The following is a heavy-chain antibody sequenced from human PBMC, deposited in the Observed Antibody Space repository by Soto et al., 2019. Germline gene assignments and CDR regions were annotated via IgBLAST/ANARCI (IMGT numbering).Heavy chain of an antibody. CDR1: GGSINTYY. Sequence: SETLSLTCTVSGGSINTYYWSWIRQTPGNGLEWLGYIYYTGRTNYNPSLKSRVFFSVDTSKNQFSLRLRSVTAADTAVYYCARSIRGPRRFNGMDVWGQGTTVTVSS. CDR2: IYYTGRT. V-gene: IGHV4-59*01. D-gene: IGHD1-20*01. CDR3: ARSIRGPRRFNGMDV. J-gene: IGHJ6*02.